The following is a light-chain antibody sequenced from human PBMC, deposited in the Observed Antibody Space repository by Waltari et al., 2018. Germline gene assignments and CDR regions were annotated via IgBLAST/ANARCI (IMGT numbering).Light chain of an antibody. CDR1: SSDVGGYNY. J-gene: IGLJ3*02. CDR2: DVS. CDR3: SSYTSSSTWV. Sequence: QSALTQPASVSGSPRQSIPISCTGTSSDVGGYNYVSWYQQHPGKAPKLMISDVSKRPSGVSNRFTGSKSDNTASLTISGLQAEDEADYYCSSYTSSSTWVFGGGTKLTVL. V-gene: IGLV2-14*01.